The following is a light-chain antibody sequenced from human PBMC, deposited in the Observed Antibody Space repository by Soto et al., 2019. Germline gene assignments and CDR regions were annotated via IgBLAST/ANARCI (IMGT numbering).Light chain of an antibody. CDR2: DAS. V-gene: IGKV1-33*01. CDR3: QQFDSVPCT. CDR1: QDITNY. J-gene: IGKJ2*02. Sequence: IQMTQSPSSLSASVGDRVTITCQASQDITNYLIWYQQKPGKAPKLLIYDASSLGTGVSSRFSGSGSGTHFTLTISSLQPEDIATYYCQQFDSVPCTFDQGTKLEIK.